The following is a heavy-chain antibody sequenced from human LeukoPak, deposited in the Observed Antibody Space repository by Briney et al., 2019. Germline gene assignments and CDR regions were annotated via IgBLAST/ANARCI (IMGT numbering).Heavy chain of an antibody. V-gene: IGHV1-24*01. D-gene: IGHD6-13*01. J-gene: IGHJ5*02. CDR2: FDPEDGER. Sequence: ASVKVSCKVSGYTLTELSIHWVRQAPGKGLEWMAGFDPEDGERVYAQKLQDRVTMTEDTSTDTAYMELSSLRSEDTAVYYCATGAIAADGRWDAWFDPWGQGTLVTVSS. CDR3: ATGAIAADGRWDAWFDP. CDR1: GYTLTELS.